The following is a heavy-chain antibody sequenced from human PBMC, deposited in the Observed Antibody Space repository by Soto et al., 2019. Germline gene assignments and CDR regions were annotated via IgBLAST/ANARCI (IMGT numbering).Heavy chain of an antibody. D-gene: IGHD3-3*01. CDR1: DDSINSDKYY. V-gene: IGHV4-39*01. J-gene: IGHJ4*02. Sequence: QLQLQESGPGLVKPSETLSLTCSVSDDSINSDKYYWGWIRQPPGKGLEWIGSIYYRGNAYYNPSIQTRVAISLDKSKSLYSLKLNSVTAADSVVYFWARLEGLATISYYFDFWGPGALVTVSS. CDR3: ARLEGLATISYYFDF. CDR2: IYYRGNA.